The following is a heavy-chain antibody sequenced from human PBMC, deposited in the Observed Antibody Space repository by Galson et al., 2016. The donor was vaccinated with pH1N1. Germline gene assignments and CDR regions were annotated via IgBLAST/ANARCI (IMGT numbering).Heavy chain of an antibody. CDR1: GFTFSTYW. CDR2: IKQDGSEE. D-gene: IGHD6-19*01. J-gene: IGHJ4*02. CDR3: ARNRWLDG. V-gene: IGHV3-7*01. Sequence: SLRLSCAASGFTFSTYWMRWVRQAPGKGLEWVANIKQDGSEEYYVDSVKGRFTISRDNAKNSLYLQMNSLRVEDTAVYYWARNRWLDGWGQGTLVTVSS.